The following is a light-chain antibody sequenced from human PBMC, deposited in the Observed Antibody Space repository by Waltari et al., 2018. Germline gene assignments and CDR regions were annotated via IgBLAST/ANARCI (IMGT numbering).Light chain of an antibody. J-gene: IGLJ2*01. CDR1: GSDIANYNR. CDR2: DVH. CDR3: CSYTTNTRF. V-gene: IGLV2-18*02. Sequence: QSALTQPPSVSGSPGQSVSISCTGTGSDIANYNRVSWYQQSPGTAPKLIIYDVHKPPSGVSARFSGTKSGTTASTTISGLQPEDEADYYCCSYTTNTRFFGGGTKVSVL.